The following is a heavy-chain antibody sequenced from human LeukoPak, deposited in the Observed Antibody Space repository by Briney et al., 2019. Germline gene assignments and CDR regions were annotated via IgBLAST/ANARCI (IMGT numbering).Heavy chain of an antibody. Sequence: ASVKVSCKASGGTFSSYAISWVRQAPGQGLEWMGGIIPIFGTANYAQKFQGRVTITADESTSTAYMELSSLRSEDTAVYYCARELISYYDSSGSPYFDYWGQGTLVTVSS. J-gene: IGHJ4*02. V-gene: IGHV1-69*13. CDR3: ARELISYYDSSGSPYFDY. CDR2: IIPIFGTA. D-gene: IGHD3-22*01. CDR1: GGTFSSYA.